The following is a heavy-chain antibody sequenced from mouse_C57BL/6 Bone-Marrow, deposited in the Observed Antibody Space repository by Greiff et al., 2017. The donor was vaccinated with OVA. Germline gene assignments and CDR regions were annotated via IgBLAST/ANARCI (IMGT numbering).Heavy chain of an antibody. Sequence: VQLQQPGAELVMPGASVKLSCKASGYTFTSYWMHWVKQRPGQGLEWIGEIDPSDSYTNYNQKFKGKSTLTVDKSSSTAYMQLSSLTSEDSAVYYCARAPHYKEFAYWGQGTLVTVSA. D-gene: IGHD2-12*01. J-gene: IGHJ3*01. CDR3: ARAPHYKEFAY. V-gene: IGHV1-69*01. CDR1: GYTFTSYW. CDR2: IDPSDSYT.